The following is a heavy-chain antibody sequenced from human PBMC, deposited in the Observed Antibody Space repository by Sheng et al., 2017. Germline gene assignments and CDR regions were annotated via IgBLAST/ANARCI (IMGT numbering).Heavy chain of an antibody. D-gene: IGHD3-22*01. CDR2: IYHSGST. CDR1: GYSISSGYY. CDR3: ARDNVITMIVMDAFDI. V-gene: IGHV4-38-2*02. J-gene: IGHJ3*02. Sequence: QVQLQESGPGLVKPSETLSLTCTVSGYSISSGYYWGWIRQPPGKGLEWIGSIYHSGSTYYNPSLKSRVTISVDTSKNQFSLKLSSVTAADTAVYYCARDNVITMIVMDAFDIWGQGTMVTV.